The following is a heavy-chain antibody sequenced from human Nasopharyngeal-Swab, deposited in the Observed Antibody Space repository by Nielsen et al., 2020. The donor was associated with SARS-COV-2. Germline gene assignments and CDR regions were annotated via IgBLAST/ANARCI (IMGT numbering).Heavy chain of an antibody. CDR1: GYSFNSFW. CDR2: IYPGDSDT. CDR3: ARPLVDSSRASSPDH. Sequence: GESLKISCKGSGYSFNSFWIGWVRQLPGKGLEWMGIIYPGDSDTRYNPSFQGQVTISADKSINTAYLQWSSLKASDTAIYYCARPLVDSSRASSPDHWGQGTLVIVSS. V-gene: IGHV5-51*01. D-gene: IGHD3-22*01. J-gene: IGHJ4*02.